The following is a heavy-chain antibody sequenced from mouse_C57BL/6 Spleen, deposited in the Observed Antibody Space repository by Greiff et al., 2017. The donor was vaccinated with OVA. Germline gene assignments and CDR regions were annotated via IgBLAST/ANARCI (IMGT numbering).Heavy chain of an antibody. Sequence: EVQLVESGGGLVKPGGSLKLSCAASGFTFSDYGMHWVRQAPEKGLEWVAYISSGSSTIYYADTVKGRFTISRDNAKNTLFLQMTSLRSEDTAMYYCARDYGSGLFFAYWGQGTLVTVSA. CDR1: GFTFSDYG. CDR3: ARDYGSGLFFAY. CDR2: ISSGSSTI. V-gene: IGHV5-17*01. J-gene: IGHJ3*01. D-gene: IGHD1-1*01.